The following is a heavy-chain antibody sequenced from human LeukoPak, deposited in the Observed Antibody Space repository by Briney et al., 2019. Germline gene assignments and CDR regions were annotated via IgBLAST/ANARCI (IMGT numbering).Heavy chain of an antibody. Sequence: SETLSLTCAVYGGSFSGYYWSWIRQPPGKGLEWIGKINHSGSTNYNPSLKSRVTISVDTSKNQFSLKLSSVTAADTAVYYCARVETGTIDYWGQGTLVTVSS. V-gene: IGHV4-34*01. CDR2: INHSGST. CDR1: GGSFSGYY. CDR3: ARVETGTIDY. J-gene: IGHJ4*02. D-gene: IGHD1-1*01.